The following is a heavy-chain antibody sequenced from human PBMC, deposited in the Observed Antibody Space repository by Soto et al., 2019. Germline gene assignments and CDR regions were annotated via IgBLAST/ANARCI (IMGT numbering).Heavy chain of an antibody. D-gene: IGHD3-9*01. CDR1: GFTFSNDV. Sequence: GGSLRLSCAASGFTFSNDVMTWVRQAPGKGLEWLSSISGSGSSTYYADPVKGRFTMSRDNSKNTLFLQMNSLGADDTAIYYCARLAHRLAYHFDLWGQGTPVTVSS. J-gene: IGHJ4*02. CDR2: ISGSGSST. CDR3: ARLAHRLAYHFDL. V-gene: IGHV3-23*01.